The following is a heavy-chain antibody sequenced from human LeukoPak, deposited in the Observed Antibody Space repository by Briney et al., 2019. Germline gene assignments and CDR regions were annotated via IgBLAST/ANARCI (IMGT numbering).Heavy chain of an antibody. CDR1: EFSFSDHY. D-gene: IGHD3-10*01. CDR2: ISNDGGLT. Sequence: GGSLRLSCAASEFSFSDHYMYWVRQAPGKGLEWVSSISNDGGLTNYADSVKGRFTISRDNSKNTLYLQMNSLRAEDTAIYHCAKRGVTTMVRGVIEDWGQGTLVTVSS. V-gene: IGHV3-23*01. CDR3: AKRGVTTMVRGVIED. J-gene: IGHJ4*02.